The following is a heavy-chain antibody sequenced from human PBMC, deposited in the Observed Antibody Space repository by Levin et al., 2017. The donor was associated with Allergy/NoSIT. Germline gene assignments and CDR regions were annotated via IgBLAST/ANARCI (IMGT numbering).Heavy chain of an antibody. D-gene: IGHD6-19*01. CDR2: IIPIFGTA. V-gene: IGHV1-69*01. J-gene: IGHJ3*02. CDR1: GDTFSSYA. CDR3: ARDLGSGWSGVAFDI. Sequence: KISCKASGDTFSSYAISWVRQAPGQGLEWMGGIIPIFGTANYAQKFQGRVTITADESTSTAYMELSSLRSEDTAVYYCARDLGSGWSGVAFDIWGQGTMVTVSS.